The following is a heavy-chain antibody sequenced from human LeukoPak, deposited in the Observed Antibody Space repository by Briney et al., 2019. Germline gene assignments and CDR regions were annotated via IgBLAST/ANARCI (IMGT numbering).Heavy chain of an antibody. CDR2: ISAYNGNT. V-gene: IGHV1-18*01. CDR3: AREGDGSSSWKKHYYYYYMDV. J-gene: IGHJ6*03. D-gene: IGHD6-6*01. CDR1: GYTFTSYG. Sequence: ASVKVSCKASGYTFTSYGISWVRQAPGQGLEWMGWISAYNGNTNYAQKLQGRVTMTTDTSTSTAYMGLRSLRSDDTAVYYCAREGDGSSSWKKHYYYYYMDVWGKGTTVTVSS.